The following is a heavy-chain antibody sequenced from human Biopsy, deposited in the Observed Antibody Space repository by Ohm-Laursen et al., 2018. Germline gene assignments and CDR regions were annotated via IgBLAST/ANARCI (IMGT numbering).Heavy chain of an antibody. V-gene: IGHV4-59*11. CDR3: ARGSNEYGGLYFPH. D-gene: IGHD4-23*01. CDR1: GGSFTGHY. J-gene: IGHJ1*01. CDR2: ISHTGYT. Sequence: SQTLSLTCTVSGGSFTGHYWTWIRQPPGKGLEWIGHISHTGYTSYKSSLKSRVTISLYTSRKHLSLRLTSLAAADTAVYYCARGSNEYGGLYFPHWGQGTLVTVSP.